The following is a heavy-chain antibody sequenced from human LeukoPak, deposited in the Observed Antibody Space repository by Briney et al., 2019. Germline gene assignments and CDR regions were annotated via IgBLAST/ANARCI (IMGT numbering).Heavy chain of an antibody. CDR2: IYSGGST. CDR1: GFTVSSNY. J-gene: IGHJ4*02. D-gene: IGHD2-2*02. CDR3: ARDAPPYCSSTSCYSGLDY. Sequence: GGSLRLSCAASGFTVSSNYMSWVRQAPGKGLEWVSVIYSGGSTYYADSVKGRFTISRDNSKNTLYLQMNSLRAEDTAVYYCARDAPPYCSSTSCYSGLDYWGQGTLVTVSS. V-gene: IGHV3-66*01.